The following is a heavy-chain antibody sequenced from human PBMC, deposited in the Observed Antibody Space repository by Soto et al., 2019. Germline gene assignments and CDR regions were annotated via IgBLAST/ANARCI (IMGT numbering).Heavy chain of an antibody. Sequence: GGSLRLSCAASGFAFSSYSMNWVRQAPGKGLEWVSYISTTSSSIYYADSVKGRFTISRDNAKNSLYLQMSSLRAEDTAVYYCARVECDYEVSPIDYWGQGTLVTVSS. CDR1: GFAFSSYS. CDR2: ISTTSSSI. J-gene: IGHJ4*02. D-gene: IGHD4-17*01. V-gene: IGHV3-48*01. CDR3: ARVECDYEVSPIDY.